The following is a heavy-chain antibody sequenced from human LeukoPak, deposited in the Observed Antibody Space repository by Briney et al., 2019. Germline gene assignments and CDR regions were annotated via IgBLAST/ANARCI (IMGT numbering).Heavy chain of an antibody. V-gene: IGHV3-23*01. Sequence: GGSLRLSCAASGFTFSYYYMSGVRQAPGKGLEWVSAISGSGGSTYYADSVKGRFTISRDNSKNTLYLQMNSLRAEDTAVYYSAKENLVVGLTFDYWGQGTLVTVSS. D-gene: IGHD2-15*01. CDR1: GFTFSYYY. CDR3: AKENLVVGLTFDY. CDR2: ISGSGGST. J-gene: IGHJ4*02.